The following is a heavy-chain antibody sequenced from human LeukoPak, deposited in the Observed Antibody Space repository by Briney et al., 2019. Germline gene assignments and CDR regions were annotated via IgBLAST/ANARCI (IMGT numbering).Heavy chain of an antibody. J-gene: IGHJ6*03. CDR3: TRAQCSGGSCYSYYYYYMDV. Sequence: GGSLRLSCAASGFTFSSYAMNWVRQAPGKGLEWVGFIRSKAYGGTTEYAASVKGRFTISRDDSKSIAYLQMNSLKTEDTAVYYCTRAQCSGGSCYSYYYYYMDVWGKGTTVTVSS. V-gene: IGHV3-49*04. D-gene: IGHD2-15*01. CDR2: IRSKAYGGTT. CDR1: GFTFSSYA.